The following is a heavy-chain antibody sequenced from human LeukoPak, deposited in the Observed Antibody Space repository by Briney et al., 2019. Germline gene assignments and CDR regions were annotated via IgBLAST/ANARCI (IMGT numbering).Heavy chain of an antibody. J-gene: IGHJ4*02. CDR2: TRPSSGRT. D-gene: IGHD1-14*01. CDR3: AREGPETYNFDF. V-gene: IGHV1-46*01. Sequence: ASVKVSCKTSGYTFTNYYMHWVRQAPGQGPEWMGITRPSSGRTSYPQKFQGRVTMTWDMSTSTFYMELSSLTSDDTAVYYCAREGPETYNFDFWGQGPLVTVSS. CDR1: GYTFTNYY.